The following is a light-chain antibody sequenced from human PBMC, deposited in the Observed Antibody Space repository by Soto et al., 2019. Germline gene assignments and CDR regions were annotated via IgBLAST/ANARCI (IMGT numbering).Light chain of an antibody. J-gene: IGLJ2*01. CDR2: KNN. V-gene: IGLV1-47*01. Sequence: QSVLTQPPSASGTPGQRVTIFCSGSSSNIGSNSVYWYQQLPGTAPKLLIYKNNQRPSGVPDRFSGSKSGTSASLAISGLRSEDEADYYCAAWDDSLSGVVFGGGTKLTVL. CDR1: SSNIGSNS. CDR3: AAWDDSLSGVV.